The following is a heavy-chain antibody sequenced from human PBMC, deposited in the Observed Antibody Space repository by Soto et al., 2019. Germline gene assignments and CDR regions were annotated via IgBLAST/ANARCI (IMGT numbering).Heavy chain of an antibody. CDR2: IYYSGST. J-gene: IGHJ6*02. Sequence: QLQLQESGPGLVKPSETLSLTCTVSGGSISSSDYHWGWIRQPPGKGLEWIASIYYSGSTDYSPSLRSRVTLFVDTSKKQFARKLSSMTAADMAVYYCARLNYRPHYYYTGMDVWGLGTTVIVSS. CDR3: ARLNYRPHYYYTGMDV. V-gene: IGHV4-39*01. CDR1: GGSISSSDYH. D-gene: IGHD3-10*01.